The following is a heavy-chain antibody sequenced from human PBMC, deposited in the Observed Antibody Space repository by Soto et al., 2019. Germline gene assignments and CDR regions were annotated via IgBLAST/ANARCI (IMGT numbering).Heavy chain of an antibody. CDR2: INHSGNT. Sequence: QVQLQLWGAGLLKPSESLSLTCAVYGGSFSDFYWTWIRQLPGKGLEWIGEINHSGNTNYNPSLTSRVAISVATSKTQCSLYLGSVTAADTAVYYCGPRGAVADPRGYWGQGTLVTVSS. CDR3: GPRGAVADPRGY. V-gene: IGHV4-34*01. J-gene: IGHJ4*02. D-gene: IGHD6-19*01. CDR1: GGSFSDFY.